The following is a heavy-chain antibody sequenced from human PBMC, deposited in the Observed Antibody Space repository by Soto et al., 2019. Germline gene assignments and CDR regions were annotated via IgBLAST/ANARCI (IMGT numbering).Heavy chain of an antibody. CDR2: IYYSGST. Sequence: SETLSLTCTVSGGSISSYYWSWIRQPPGKGLEWIGYIYYSGSTNYNPSLKSRVTISVGTSKNQFSLKLSSVTAADTAVYYCARDRASAVAGTLYYYYGMDVWGQGTTVTVSS. CDR3: ARDRASAVAGTLYYYYGMDV. CDR1: GGSISSYY. D-gene: IGHD6-19*01. J-gene: IGHJ6*02. V-gene: IGHV4-59*01.